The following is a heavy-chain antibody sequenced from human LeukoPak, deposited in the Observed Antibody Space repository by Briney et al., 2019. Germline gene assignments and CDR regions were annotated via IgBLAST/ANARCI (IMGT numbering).Heavy chain of an antibody. CDR3: ARGDDSGYYDYLDY. V-gene: IGHV3-53*01. D-gene: IGHD3-22*01. CDR2: IYTGGNT. Sequence: GGSPRLSCAATGFTVDSNYLSWVRQAPGKGLEWVSTIYTGGNTYYAASVKGRFTISRDFSKNTVFLHMNSLRAEDTAMYYCARGDDSGYYDYLDYWGQGALVTVSS. CDR1: GFTVDSNY. J-gene: IGHJ4*02.